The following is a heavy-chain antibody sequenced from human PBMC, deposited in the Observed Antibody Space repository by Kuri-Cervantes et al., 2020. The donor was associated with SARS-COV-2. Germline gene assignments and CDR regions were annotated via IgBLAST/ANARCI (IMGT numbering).Heavy chain of an antibody. J-gene: IGHJ4*02. CDR2: ISSSSSYI. D-gene: IGHD6-19*01. CDR1: GFTFSSYS. CDR3: ARNRGSGWPFFDY. V-gene: IGHV3-21*01. Sequence: GESLKISCAASGFTFSSYSMNWVRQAPGKGLEWVSSISSSSSYIYYADSVKGRFTISRDNAKNSLYLQMKSLRAEDTAVYYCARNRGSGWPFFDYWGQGTLVTVSS.